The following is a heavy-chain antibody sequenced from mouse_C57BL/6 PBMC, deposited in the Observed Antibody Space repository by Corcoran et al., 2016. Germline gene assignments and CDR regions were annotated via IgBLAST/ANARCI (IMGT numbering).Heavy chain of an antibody. CDR2: INPNNGGT. CDR3: AIPYYSNHYAMDY. CDR1: GYTFTDYN. Sequence: EVQLQQSGPELVKPGASVTIPCKASGYTFTDYNMDWVKQSHGKSLEWIGDINPNNGGTIYNQKFKGKATLTVDKSSSTAYMELRSLTSEDTAVYYCAIPYYSNHYAMDYWGQGTSVTVSS. J-gene: IGHJ4*01. V-gene: IGHV1-18*01. D-gene: IGHD2-5*01.